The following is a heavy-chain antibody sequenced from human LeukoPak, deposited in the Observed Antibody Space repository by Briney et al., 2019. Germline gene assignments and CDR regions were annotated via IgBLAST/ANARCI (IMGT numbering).Heavy chain of an antibody. D-gene: IGHD1-26*01. CDR2: IYYSGST. J-gene: IGHJ4*02. Sequence: KPSETLSLTCTVYGDSISSSSYYWGWIRQPPGKGLEWIRSIYYSGSTYYNPSIKSQVTISVDTSKNQFSLKLSSVTAADTAVYYCARHWRSGSYYDYWGQGTLVTVSS. V-gene: IGHV4-39*01. CDR3: ARHWRSGSYYDY. CDR1: GDSISSSSYY.